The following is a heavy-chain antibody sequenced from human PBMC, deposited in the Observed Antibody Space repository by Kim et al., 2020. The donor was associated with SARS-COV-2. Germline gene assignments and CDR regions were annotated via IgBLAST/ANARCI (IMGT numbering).Heavy chain of an antibody. CDR3: ARSIGYDSYYYYGMDV. CDR1: GGTFCSYA. V-gene: IGHV1-69*13. J-gene: IGHJ6*02. Sequence: SVKVSCKASGGTFCSYAISWVRQAPGQGLEWMGGIIPIFGTGKYRQKFQGRVTITADESTSTAYMELSSLRSEDTAVYYCARSIGYDSYYYYGMDVWGQ. CDR2: IIPIFGTG. D-gene: IGHD5-12*01.